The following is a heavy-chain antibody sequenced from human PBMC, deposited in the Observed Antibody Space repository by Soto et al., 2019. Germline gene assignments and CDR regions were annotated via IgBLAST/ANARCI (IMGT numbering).Heavy chain of an antibody. Sequence: PGGSLRLSCAASGFTFTNAWMTRVRQGPGKGLEWVGRIKSKSDGGTIDYAAPVKGRFTISRDDSKNTLYLQMNSLKTEDTAVYYCTTGPNLRPLAAFDIWGQGTVVT. CDR1: GFTFTNAW. V-gene: IGHV3-15*01. CDR2: IKSKSDGGTI. CDR3: TTGPNLRPLAAFDI. J-gene: IGHJ3*02.